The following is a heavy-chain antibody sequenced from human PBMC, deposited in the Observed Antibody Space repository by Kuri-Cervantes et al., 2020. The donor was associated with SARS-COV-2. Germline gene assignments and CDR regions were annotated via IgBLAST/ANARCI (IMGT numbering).Heavy chain of an antibody. Sequence: GESLKISCAASGFSFRSVWMNWVRQAPGKGLEWVAVISYDGSNKYYADSVKGRFTISRDNSKNTLYLQMNSLRAEDTAVYYCARSINYDFWSGPHYWGQGTLVTVSS. V-gene: IGHV3-30-3*01. CDR2: ISYDGSNK. CDR1: GFSFRSVW. D-gene: IGHD3-3*01. CDR3: ARSINYDFWSGPHY. J-gene: IGHJ4*02.